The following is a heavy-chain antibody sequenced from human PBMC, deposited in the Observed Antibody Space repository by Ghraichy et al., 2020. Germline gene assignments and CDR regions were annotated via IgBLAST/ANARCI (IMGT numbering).Heavy chain of an antibody. CDR2: INHSGST. CDR3: ARGLQQQLASHFDY. V-gene: IGHV4-34*01. CDR1: GGSFSGYY. D-gene: IGHD6-13*01. J-gene: IGHJ4*02. Sequence: SETLSLTCAVYGGSFSGYYWSWIRQPPGKGLEWIGEINHSGSTNYNPSLKSRVTISVDTSKNQFSLKLSSVTAADTAVYYCARGLQQQLASHFDYWGQGTLVTVSS.